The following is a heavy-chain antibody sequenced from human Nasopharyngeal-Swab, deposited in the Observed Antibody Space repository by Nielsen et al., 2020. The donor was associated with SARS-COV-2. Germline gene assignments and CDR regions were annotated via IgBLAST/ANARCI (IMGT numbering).Heavy chain of an antibody. CDR1: GITFSRYW. CDR2: IKQDGSEK. J-gene: IGHJ4*02. CDR3: ARGPGSWYSLDY. V-gene: IGHV3-7*01. D-gene: IGHD6-13*01. Sequence: GGSLRLSCAASGITFSRYWMSWVRQAPGKGLEWVAYIKQDGSEKYYVDSVKGRFTISRDNAKNSLYLQMNSLRAEDTAVYYCARGPGSWYSLDYWGQGTLVTVSS.